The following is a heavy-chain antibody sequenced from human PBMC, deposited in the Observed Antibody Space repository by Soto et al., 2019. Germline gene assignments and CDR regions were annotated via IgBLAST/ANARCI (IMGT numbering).Heavy chain of an antibody. V-gene: IGHV4-30-4*01. Sequence: QVQLQESGLGLVKPSQTLSLTCTVSGDSISSGDHFWSWIRQPPGQGLEWVGYIYHSGNTYYNPYLKSGVTISVDTSKNQFSLKLSSVTAADTAVYYCARGFRDCGGGFPWNFDLWGRGTLVTVSS. CDR2: IYHSGNT. D-gene: IGHD2-15*01. CDR3: ARGFRDCGGGFPWNFDL. CDR1: GDSISSGDHF. J-gene: IGHJ2*01.